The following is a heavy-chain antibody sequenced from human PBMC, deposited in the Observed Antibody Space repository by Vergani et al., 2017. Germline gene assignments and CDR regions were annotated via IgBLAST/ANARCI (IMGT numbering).Heavy chain of an antibody. CDR3: ASLNADSSGYFDY. CDR1: GFTFDDYA. D-gene: IGHD3-22*01. CDR2: ISWNSGSI. Sequence: EVQLVESGGGLVQPGRSLRLSCAASGFTFDDYAMHWVRQAPGKGLEWVSGISWNSGSIGYADSVKGRFTISRDNAKNSLYLQMNSLRAEDTAVYYCASLNADSSGYFDYWGQGTLVTVSS. V-gene: IGHV3-9*01. J-gene: IGHJ4*02.